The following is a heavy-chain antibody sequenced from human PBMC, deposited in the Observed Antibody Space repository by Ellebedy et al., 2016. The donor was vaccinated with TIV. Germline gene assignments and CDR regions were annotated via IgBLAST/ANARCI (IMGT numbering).Heavy chain of an antibody. CDR2: IYNSGST. Sequence: SETLSLTXTVSGDSISSGGHYWTWIRQHPGKGLEWIGYIYNSGSTYYNPSLKSRVTISVDTSKNQFSLKLRSVTAADTAVYYCAREVPKVRGLITIDYWGQGTLVTVSA. J-gene: IGHJ4*02. CDR3: AREVPKVRGLITIDY. D-gene: IGHD3-10*01. V-gene: IGHV4-31*03. CDR1: GDSISSGGHY.